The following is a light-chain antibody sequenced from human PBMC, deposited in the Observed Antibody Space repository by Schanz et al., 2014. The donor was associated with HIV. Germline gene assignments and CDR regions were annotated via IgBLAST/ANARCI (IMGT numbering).Light chain of an antibody. CDR1: SSDVGGYNY. Sequence: QSVLTQPPSASGSPGQSVTISCTGTSSDVGGYNYVSWYQLRPGKAPQLMIYEVTKRPSGVPDRFSGSKSGTSASLAITGLQAEDEVDYYCQSYDSSLSGYVFGTGTKVTVL. V-gene: IGLV2-8*01. CDR3: QSYDSSLSGYV. J-gene: IGLJ1*01. CDR2: EVT.